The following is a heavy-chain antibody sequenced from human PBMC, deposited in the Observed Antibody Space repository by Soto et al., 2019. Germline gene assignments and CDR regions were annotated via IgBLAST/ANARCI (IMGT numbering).Heavy chain of an antibody. Sequence: GASVKVSCKASGYTFTGFYMHWVRQAPGQGLEWMGWINPKSGDTEYAQNFQGWVTMTRDTSISTAYMELSRLKSDDTAVYYCASGGSTVTREFDYWGQGTLVTSPQ. D-gene: IGHD4-17*01. V-gene: IGHV1-2*04. CDR3: ASGGSTVTREFDY. J-gene: IGHJ4*02. CDR2: INPKSGDT. CDR1: GYTFTGFY.